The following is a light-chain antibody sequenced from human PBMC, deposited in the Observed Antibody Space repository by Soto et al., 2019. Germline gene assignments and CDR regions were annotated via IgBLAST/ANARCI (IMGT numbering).Light chain of an antibody. Sequence: EIALTQSPGTLSLSPGNPAPLSCRPSQSLSSSHLAWYQKKPGQAPRLLIFAASRRATDIPDRFSGSGSGTDFTLTISRLEPEDFAVFYCQQYATSVTTFGQGTRLEIK. CDR1: QSLSSSH. CDR2: AAS. V-gene: IGKV3-20*01. CDR3: QQYATSVTT. J-gene: IGKJ5*01.